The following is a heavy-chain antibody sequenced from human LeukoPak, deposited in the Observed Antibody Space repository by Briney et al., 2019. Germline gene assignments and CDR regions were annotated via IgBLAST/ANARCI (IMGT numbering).Heavy chain of an antibody. J-gene: IGHJ4*02. CDR3: ARASGVGATTFDY. D-gene: IGHD1-26*01. CDR2: INAGNGNT. CDR1: GYTFTSYA. V-gene: IGHV1-3*03. Sequence: GASVKVSCKASGYTFTSYAMHWGRQAPGQRLEWMGWINAGNGNTKYSQEFQGRVTTPSDTSASTAYMELSSLRSEDMAVYYCARASGVGATTFDYWGQGTLVTVSS.